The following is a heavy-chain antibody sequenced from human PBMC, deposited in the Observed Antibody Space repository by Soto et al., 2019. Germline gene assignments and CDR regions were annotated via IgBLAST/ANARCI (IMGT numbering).Heavy chain of an antibody. CDR3: GRPIPPVYDYIGGSFAFDI. D-gene: IGHD3-16*01. J-gene: IGHJ3*02. Sequence: SETLSLTCTVSGGSISSYYWSWIRQPPGKGLEWIGYIYYSGSTNYNPSLKSRVTISVDTSKNQFSLKLSSVTAADTAVYYCGRPIPPVYDYIGGSFAFDIGGKGTMVPASS. CDR2: IYYSGST. V-gene: IGHV4-59*01. CDR1: GGSISSYY.